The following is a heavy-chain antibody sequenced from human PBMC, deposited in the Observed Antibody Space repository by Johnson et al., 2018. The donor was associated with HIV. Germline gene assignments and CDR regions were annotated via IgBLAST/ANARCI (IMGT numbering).Heavy chain of an antibody. D-gene: IGHD6-19*01. V-gene: IGHV3-53*01. CDR2: IYSGGST. Sequence: EVQLVESGGGLIQPGGSLRLSCAVSGFTVSTKYMTWVRQAPGKGLEWVPVIYSGGSTYYTDSVKGRSTISRDNAKNTLYLQMNRLRAEDTAVYYCAREPGYSSGPDAFDLWGQGTMVTVSS. CDR3: AREPGYSSGPDAFDL. CDR1: GFTVSTKY. J-gene: IGHJ3*01.